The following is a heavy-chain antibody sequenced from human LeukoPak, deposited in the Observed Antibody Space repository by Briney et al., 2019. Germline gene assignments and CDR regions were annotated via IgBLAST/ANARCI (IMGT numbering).Heavy chain of an antibody. CDR1: GGSISSSSYY. J-gene: IGHJ5*02. CDR2: IYYSGST. V-gene: IGHV4-39*07. Sequence: SETLSLTCTVSGGSISSSSYYWGWIRQPPGKGLEWIGSIYYSGSTYYNPSLKSRVTISVDTSKNQFSLKLSSVTAADTAVYYCARDRAAAAGNWFGPWGQGTLVTVSS. D-gene: IGHD6-13*01. CDR3: ARDRAAAAGNWFGP.